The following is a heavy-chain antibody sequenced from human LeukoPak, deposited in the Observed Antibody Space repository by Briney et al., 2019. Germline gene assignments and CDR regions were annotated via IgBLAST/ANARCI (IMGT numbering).Heavy chain of an antibody. D-gene: IGHD3-10*01. CDR1: GGSFSGYY. J-gene: IGHJ4*02. CDR3: ARGLVIRGGADY. Sequence: KPSETLSLTCAVYGGSFSGYYWSWIRQPPGKGLEWIGEINHSGSTNYNPSLKSRVTISVDTSKNQFSLKLSSVTAADTAVYYCARGLVIRGGADYWGQGTLVTVSS. V-gene: IGHV4-34*01. CDR2: INHSGST.